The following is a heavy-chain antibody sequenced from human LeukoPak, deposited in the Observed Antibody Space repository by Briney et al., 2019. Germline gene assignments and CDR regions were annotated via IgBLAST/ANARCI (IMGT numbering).Heavy chain of an antibody. CDR3: ARVGYDWNVFDY. CDR2: IYSGGNT. V-gene: IGHV3-66*01. Sequence: PGGSLRLSCAASGFTVNNNYMNWVRQAPGKGLEWVSVIYSGGNTYYADSVKGRFTISRDNAKNSLYLQMNSLSAEDTALYYCARVGYDWNVFDYWGQGTLVNVSS. J-gene: IGHJ4*02. D-gene: IGHD1-20*01. CDR1: GFTVNNNY.